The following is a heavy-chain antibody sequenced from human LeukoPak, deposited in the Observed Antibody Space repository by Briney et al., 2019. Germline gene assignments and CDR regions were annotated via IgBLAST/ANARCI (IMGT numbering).Heavy chain of an antibody. D-gene: IGHD3-22*01. CDR1: GFTFSSYA. CDR3: AKQQPYDSSGYSPS. J-gene: IGHJ4*02. Sequence: PGGSLRLSCAASGFTFSSYAMSWVRQAPGKGLEWISAISGSGGSTYYPDSVKGRFTISRDNSKNTLYLQMNSLRAEDTAVYYCAKQQPYDSSGYSPSWGQGTLVTVSS. CDR2: ISGSGGST. V-gene: IGHV3-23*01.